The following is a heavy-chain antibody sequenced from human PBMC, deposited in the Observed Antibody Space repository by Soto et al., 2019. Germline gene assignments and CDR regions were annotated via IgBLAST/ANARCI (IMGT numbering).Heavy chain of an antibody. CDR3: AKVACSSTSCYRNPGDWFDP. D-gene: IGHD2-2*02. J-gene: IGHJ5*02. Sequence: GGSLRLSCAASGFTFSSYGMHWVRQAPGKGLEWVAVISYDGSNKYYADSVKGRFTISRDNSKNTLYLQMNSLRAEDTAVYYCAKVACSSTSCYRNPGDWFDPWGQGTLVTVPQ. CDR1: GFTFSSYG. CDR2: ISYDGSNK. V-gene: IGHV3-30*18.